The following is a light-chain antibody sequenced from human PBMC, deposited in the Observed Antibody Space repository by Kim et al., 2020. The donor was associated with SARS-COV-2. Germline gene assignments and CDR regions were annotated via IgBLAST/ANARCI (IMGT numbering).Light chain of an antibody. J-gene: IGKJ1*01. CDR1: QGISDN. V-gene: IGKV1-16*01. Sequence: EIQMTQSPSSLSASVRDRVTITCRASQGISDNLAWFQQRPGEPPKSLIYGASRLLSGVPSRFSGSGSGTDFTLTISSLQPEDFATYYCQQYDTLPWTFGQGTKLEIK. CDR2: GAS. CDR3: QQYDTLPWT.